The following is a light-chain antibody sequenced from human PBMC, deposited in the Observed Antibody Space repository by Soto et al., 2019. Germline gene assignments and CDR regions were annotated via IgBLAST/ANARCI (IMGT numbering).Light chain of an antibody. CDR1: QAISTW. CDR2: AAS. J-gene: IGKJ1*01. Sequence: DPQMTQSPSSVSASVGDRVTITCRASQAISTWLAWYQQKPGKAPKLLIYAASNLQTGVPSRFSGSGSGTDFTLTISSLQPEDFAPYYCQQANSFPRTFGQGTKVEIK. CDR3: QQANSFPRT. V-gene: IGKV1D-12*01.